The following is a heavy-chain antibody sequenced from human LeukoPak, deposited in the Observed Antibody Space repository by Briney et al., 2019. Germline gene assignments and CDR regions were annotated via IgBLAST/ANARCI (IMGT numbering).Heavy chain of an antibody. V-gene: IGHV4-4*09. D-gene: IGHD5-18*01. CDR1: GVSISSYY. J-gene: IGHJ4*02. Sequence: SETLSRTCTVSGVSISSYYWSWIQQPPGKGLEWIGYIYTSGSTNSNPSLKSRVTISVDTSKNQFSLKLSSVTAADTAVYYCARLSGYSYGYPYFDYWGQGTLVTVSS. CDR2: IYTSGST. CDR3: ARLSGYSYGYPYFDY.